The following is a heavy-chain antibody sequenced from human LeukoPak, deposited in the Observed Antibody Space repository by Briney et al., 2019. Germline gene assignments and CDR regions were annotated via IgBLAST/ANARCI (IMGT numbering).Heavy chain of an antibody. V-gene: IGHV1-18*01. Sequence: ASVKVSCKASGYTFTSYGISWVRQAPGQGLEWMGWISAYNGNTNYAQKLQGRVTMTTDTSTSTAYMELRSLRSDDTAVYYCARGSYDSSGYYGYYYGMDVWGEETTDTVST. D-gene: IGHD3-22*01. CDR1: GYTFTSYG. J-gene: IGHJ6*01. CDR3: ARGSYDSSGYYGYYYGMDV. CDR2: ISAYNGNT.